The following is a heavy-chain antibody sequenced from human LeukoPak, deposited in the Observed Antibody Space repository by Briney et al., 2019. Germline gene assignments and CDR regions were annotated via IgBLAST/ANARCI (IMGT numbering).Heavy chain of an antibody. V-gene: IGHV1-69*01. CDR3: ARDRGFSSPPWGWFDP. Sequence: GSSVKVSCKASGGTFSSYAISWVRQAPGQGLEWMGGIIPIFGTANYAQKFQGRVTITADESTSTAYMELSSLRSEDTAVYYCARDRGFSSPPWGWFDPWGQGTLVTVSS. CDR1: GGTFSSYA. J-gene: IGHJ5*02. CDR2: IIPIFGTA. D-gene: IGHD6-13*01.